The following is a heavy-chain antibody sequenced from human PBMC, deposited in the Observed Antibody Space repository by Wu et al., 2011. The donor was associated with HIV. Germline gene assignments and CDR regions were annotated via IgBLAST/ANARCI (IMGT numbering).Heavy chain of an antibody. Sequence: QVQLVQSGAEVKKPGSSVKVSCKASGGTFSSYAISWVRQAPGQGLEWMGGVIPIFGTPNYAQKFQGRVTITTDESTSTAYMELSSLRSEDTAVYYXAGGYCSGGSCYYNFDYWGQGTLVTVSS. V-gene: IGHV1-69*05. J-gene: IGHJ4*02. CDR1: GGTFSSYA. CDR2: VIPIFGTP. D-gene: IGHD2-15*01. CDR3: AGGYCSGGSCYYNFDY.